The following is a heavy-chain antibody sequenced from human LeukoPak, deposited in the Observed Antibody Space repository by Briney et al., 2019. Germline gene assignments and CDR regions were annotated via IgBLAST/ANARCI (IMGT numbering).Heavy chain of an antibody. CDR1: GFTFTSSA. CDR3: AAAYYYDSSGLHYYGMDV. D-gene: IGHD3-22*01. Sequence: ASVKVSCKASGFTFTSSAMQWVRQARGQRLEWIGWIVVGSGNTNYAQKFQERVTITRDMSTSTAYMELSSLRSEDTAVYYCAAAYYYDSSGLHYYGMDVWGQGTTVTVSS. V-gene: IGHV1-58*02. CDR2: IVVGSGNT. J-gene: IGHJ6*02.